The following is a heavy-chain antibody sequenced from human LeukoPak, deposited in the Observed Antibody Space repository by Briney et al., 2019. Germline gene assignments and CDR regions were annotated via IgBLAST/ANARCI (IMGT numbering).Heavy chain of an antibody. V-gene: IGHV3-33*01. CDR3: ARDRDYGESYYYGMDV. J-gene: IGHJ6*02. CDR2: VWYDGSNK. CDR1: GFTFSSYG. Sequence: GGSLRLSCAASGFTFSSYGMHWVRQAPGKGLEWVAVVWYDGSNKYYADSVKGRFTISRDNSKNTLYLQMNSLRAEDTAVYYCARDRDYGESYYYGMDVWGQGTRSPSP. D-gene: IGHD4-17*01.